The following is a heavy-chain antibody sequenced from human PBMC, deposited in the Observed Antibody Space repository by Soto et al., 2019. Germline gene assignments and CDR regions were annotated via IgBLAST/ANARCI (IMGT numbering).Heavy chain of an antibody. Sequence: GGSLRLSCAASGFTFSNAWMNWVRQAPGKGLEWVGRVKSKTDGETTDYAAPVKDRFIISRDDSKNTLYLQMNGLKTDDTAVYFCVQGSGWSWGQGTLVTVSS. V-gene: IGHV3-15*07. CDR1: GFTFSNAW. CDR2: VKSKTDGETT. CDR3: VQGSGWS. D-gene: IGHD6-19*01. J-gene: IGHJ4*02.